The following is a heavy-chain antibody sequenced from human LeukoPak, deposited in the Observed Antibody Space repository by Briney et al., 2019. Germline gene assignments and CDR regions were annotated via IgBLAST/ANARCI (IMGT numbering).Heavy chain of an antibody. D-gene: IGHD3-10*01. CDR1: GFTFSGYW. Sequence: GGSLRLSCAASGFTFSGYWMHWVRQPPGKGLVWVSRINSDGSMTNYADSVKGRFTISRDNANTLYLQMNGLRAEDTAVYYCARDLLVRGVRFDPWGQGTQVTVSS. J-gene: IGHJ5*02. CDR2: INSDGSMT. CDR3: ARDLLVRGVRFDP. V-gene: IGHV3-74*01.